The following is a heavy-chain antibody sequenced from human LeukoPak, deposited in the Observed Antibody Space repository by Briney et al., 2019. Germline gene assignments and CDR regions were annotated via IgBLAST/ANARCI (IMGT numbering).Heavy chain of an antibody. J-gene: IGHJ4*02. CDR3: ARDEDAF. Sequence: GGSLRLSCVASGFTFNSYNMNWVRQAPGKGLEWVSYISSDSTTIFYADSVKGRFTISRDDVKNSLFLQLNSLRDEDTAVYYCARDEDAFGGQGTLVTVSS. V-gene: IGHV3-48*02. CDR2: ISSDSTTI. CDR1: GFTFNSYN.